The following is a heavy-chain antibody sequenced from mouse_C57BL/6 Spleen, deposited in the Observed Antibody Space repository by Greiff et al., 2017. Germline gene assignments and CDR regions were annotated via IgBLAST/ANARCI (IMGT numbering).Heavy chain of an antibody. CDR1: GYTFTSYW. V-gene: IGHV1-69*01. CDR3: GRGNAPDFDY. Sequence: QVQLQQPGAELVMPGASVKLSCKASGYTFTSYWMHWVKQRPGQGLEWIGEIDPSDSYTNYNQKFKGKSTLTVDKSSSTTYMQLSSLTSEDSAVCYCGRGNAPDFDYWGQGTTLTVSS. CDR2: IDPSDSYT. J-gene: IGHJ2*01.